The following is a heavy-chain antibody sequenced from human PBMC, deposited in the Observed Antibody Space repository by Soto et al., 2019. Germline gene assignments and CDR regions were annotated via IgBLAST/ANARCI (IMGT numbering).Heavy chain of an antibody. Sequence: GGSLRLSCEASGFTFRTYWMHWVRQAPGKGLVWVSGIRGDGAATTYADSVKGRFTISRDNAKNTLFLQVNSLRAEDTAVYYCARDLRSHFDYWGHGTLVTVLL. J-gene: IGHJ4*01. CDR2: IRGDGAAT. CDR1: GFTFRTYW. CDR3: ARDLRSHFDY. V-gene: IGHV3-74*01.